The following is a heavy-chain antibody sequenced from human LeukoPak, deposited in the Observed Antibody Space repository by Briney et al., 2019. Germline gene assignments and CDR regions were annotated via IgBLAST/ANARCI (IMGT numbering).Heavy chain of an antibody. V-gene: IGHV3-7*01. Sequence: AGGSLRLSCAASGFTFSTYWMSWVRQAPGKGLEWVANIKQDGGEKYYVDSVKGRFTISRDNAKNSLYLQMNSLRTEDTAVNYCARGYGDPLDYYYYMDVWGNGTTVTVSS. J-gene: IGHJ6*03. CDR2: IKQDGGEK. CDR3: ARGYGDPLDYYYYMDV. D-gene: IGHD4-17*01. CDR1: GFTFSTYW.